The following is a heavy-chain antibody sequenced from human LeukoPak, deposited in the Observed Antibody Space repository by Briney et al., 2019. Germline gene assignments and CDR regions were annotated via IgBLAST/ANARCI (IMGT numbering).Heavy chain of an antibody. CDR2: IRYDGSNK. CDR1: GFTFSYYG. CDR3: ARGLPTKEMATGALADN. D-gene: IGHD5-24*01. V-gene: IGHV3-30*02. Sequence: GGSLRLSCAASGFTFSYYGLHWVRQAPGKGLEWVAFIRYDGSNKYYADSVKGRFMISRDNSKNTLYLQMNSLRAEDTAVYYCARGLPTKEMATGALADNWGQGTLVTVSS. J-gene: IGHJ4*02.